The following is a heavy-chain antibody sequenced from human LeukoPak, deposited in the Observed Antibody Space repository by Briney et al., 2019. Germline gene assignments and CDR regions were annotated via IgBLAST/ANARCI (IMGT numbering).Heavy chain of an antibody. D-gene: IGHD6-19*01. Sequence: GASVKVSCKASGYTFPSFDVNWVRQATGLGLEWMGWVNPHTGDTAYAQKFQGRISITRNTSMSTVYMELSSLRSEDTAVYYCARGPSGFPRDYYYYFMDVWGKGTTVSVSS. CDR3: ARGPSGFPRDYYYYFMDV. V-gene: IGHV1-8*01. J-gene: IGHJ6*03. CDR2: VNPHTGDT. CDR1: GYTFPSFD.